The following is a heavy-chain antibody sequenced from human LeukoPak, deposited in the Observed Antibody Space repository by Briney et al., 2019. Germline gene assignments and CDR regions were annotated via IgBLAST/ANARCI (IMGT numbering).Heavy chain of an antibody. CDR1: GYTFAGYY. CDR2: INPNSGGT. J-gene: IGHJ6*02. V-gene: IGHV1-2*02. CDR3: ARDLWLGESYGMDV. D-gene: IGHD3-10*01. Sequence: ASVKVSCKASGYTFAGYYMHWVRQAPGQGLEWMGWINPNSGGTNYAQKFQGRVTMTRDTSISTAYMELSRLRSDDTAVYYCARDLWLGESYGMDVWGQGTTVTVSS.